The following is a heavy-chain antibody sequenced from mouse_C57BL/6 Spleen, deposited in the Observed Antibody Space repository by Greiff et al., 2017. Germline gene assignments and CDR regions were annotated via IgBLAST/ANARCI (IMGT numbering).Heavy chain of an antibody. Sequence: EVKVVESEGGLVQPGSSMKLSCTASGFTFSDYYMAWVRQVPEKGLEWVANINYDGSSTYYLDSLKSRFIISRDNAKNILYLQMSSLKSEDTATYYCAIYYEYDGAWFAYWGQGTLVTVSA. CDR2: INYDGSST. CDR1: GFTFSDYY. CDR3: AIYYEYDGAWFAY. D-gene: IGHD2-4*01. J-gene: IGHJ3*01. V-gene: IGHV5-16*01.